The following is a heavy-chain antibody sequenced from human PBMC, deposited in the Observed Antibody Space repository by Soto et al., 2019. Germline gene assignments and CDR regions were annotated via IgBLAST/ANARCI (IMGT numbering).Heavy chain of an antibody. J-gene: IGHJ6*02. D-gene: IGHD5-12*01. CDR2: ISYDGSNK. CDR1: GFTFSSYG. V-gene: IGHV3-30*18. CDR3: AKDASGYDIYYYYYGMDV. Sequence: QVQLVESGGGVVQPGRSLRLSCAASGFTFSSYGMHWVRQAPDKGLEWVAVISYDGSNKCYADSVKGRFTISRDNSKNTLYLQMNSLRAEDTAVYYCAKDASGYDIYYYYYGMDVWGQGTTVTVSS.